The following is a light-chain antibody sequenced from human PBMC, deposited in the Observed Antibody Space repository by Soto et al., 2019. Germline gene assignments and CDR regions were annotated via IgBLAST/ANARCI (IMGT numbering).Light chain of an antibody. J-gene: IGKJ4*01. Sequence: DIQMTQSPSSLSASVGDRVTITCQASQDISNYLNWYQQKPGQAPKLLIYDASNLETGVPSRFSGSGSGTDFTFTISSLQPADIATYYCQQYDNLPLTFGGGTKVDI. V-gene: IGKV1-33*01. CDR2: DAS. CDR1: QDISNY. CDR3: QQYDNLPLT.